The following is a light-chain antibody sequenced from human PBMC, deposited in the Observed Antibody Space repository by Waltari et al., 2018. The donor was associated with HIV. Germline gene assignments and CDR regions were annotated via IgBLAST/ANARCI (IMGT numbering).Light chain of an antibody. J-gene: IGLJ2*01. CDR1: NIGRQN. V-gene: IGLV3-9*01. CDR3: QVRVSNTVV. Sequence: SYELTQPLSVSVALGQTATITCGGNNIGRQNACWDQQKPGQAPVLIIYRDNTRPSGIPERFSGSNSGNTATLTIRRAQAGDEADYYCQVRVSNTVVFGGGTNLTVL. CDR2: RDN.